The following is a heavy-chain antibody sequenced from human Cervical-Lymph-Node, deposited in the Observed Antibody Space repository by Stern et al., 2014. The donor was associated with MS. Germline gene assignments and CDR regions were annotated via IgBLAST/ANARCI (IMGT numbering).Heavy chain of an antibody. V-gene: IGHV1-69*01. J-gene: IGHJ1*01. D-gene: IGHD3-22*01. CDR3: ARASGSSGYYPEYFHH. CDR1: GGTFSNYA. CDR2: FIPIFGEV. Sequence: QVQLVESGAEVKKPGSSVKVSCKASGGTFSNYAISWVRQAPGQGLEWMGGFIPIFGEVYYAQKFQGRVSITADESTSTAFMEFSGLRSEDTAIYYCARASGSSGYYPEYFHHWGQGTLITVSS.